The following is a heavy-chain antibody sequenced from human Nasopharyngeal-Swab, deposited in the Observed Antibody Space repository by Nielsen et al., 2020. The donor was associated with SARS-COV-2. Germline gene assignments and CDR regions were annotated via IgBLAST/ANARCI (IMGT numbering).Heavy chain of an antibody. D-gene: IGHD2-15*01. Sequence: GESLKISCAASGFTFSSYGMHWVRQAPGKGLEWVSVISYDGSNKYYADSVKGRFTISRDNSKNTLYVQMNSLRAEDTAVYYCAKDEGPVVVVAAGDYYYGMDVWGQGTTVTVYS. V-gene: IGHV3-30*18. CDR3: AKDEGPVVVVAAGDYYYGMDV. CDR1: GFTFSSYG. J-gene: IGHJ6*02. CDR2: ISYDGSNK.